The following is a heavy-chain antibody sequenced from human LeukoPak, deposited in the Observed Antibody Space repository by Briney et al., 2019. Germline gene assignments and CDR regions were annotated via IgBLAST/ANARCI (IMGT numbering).Heavy chain of an antibody. CDR1: GVSISSSNSY. Sequence: SETLSLTCTVSGVSISSSNSYWGWIRQPPGKGLEWIGSIYYSGNTYYNASLKSRVTISVDTSKNQFSLKLSSVTAADTAVYYCARDYYPDPDRIGDDAFDIWGQGTMVTVSS. D-gene: IGHD3-10*01. J-gene: IGHJ3*02. V-gene: IGHV4-39*07. CDR3: ARDYYPDPDRIGDDAFDI. CDR2: IYYSGNT.